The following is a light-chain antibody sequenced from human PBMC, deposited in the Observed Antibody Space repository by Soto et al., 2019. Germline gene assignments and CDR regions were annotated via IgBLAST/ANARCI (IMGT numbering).Light chain of an antibody. V-gene: IGLV2-14*01. Sequence: QSALTQPASVSGSPGQSSALSCTGTSSDIGGYDYVSWYQRHPGKAPKLIIYDVNNRPSGVSNRFSGSKSGNTASLTISGLQAEDEADYYCTSYVSGSSHVVFGGGTKLTVL. J-gene: IGLJ2*01. CDR3: TSYVSGSSHVV. CDR1: SSDIGGYDY. CDR2: DVN.